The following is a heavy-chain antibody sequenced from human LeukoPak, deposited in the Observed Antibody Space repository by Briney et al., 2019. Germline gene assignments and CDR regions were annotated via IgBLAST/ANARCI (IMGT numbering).Heavy chain of an antibody. CDR2: INYSGRT. Sequence: SETLSLTCSVSGYSTRSGYQWGWIRQAPGKGLEWIGSINYSGRTYDNPSLKSRVTISIDTSKNQIFLKLRSTTAADTAHYYCARAEINDYNRYWGQGILVIVSS. J-gene: IGHJ4*02. CDR3: ARAEINDYNRY. CDR1: GYSTRSGYQ. V-gene: IGHV4-38-2*01. D-gene: IGHD4-11*01.